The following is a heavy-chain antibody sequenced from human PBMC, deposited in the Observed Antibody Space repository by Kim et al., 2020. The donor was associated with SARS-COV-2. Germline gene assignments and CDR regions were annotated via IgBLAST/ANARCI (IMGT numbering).Heavy chain of an antibody. CDR3: ARVPVSYDILTGLDYYYGMDV. D-gene: IGHD3-9*01. CDR1: GFTFSDYY. Sequence: GGSLRLSCAASGFTFSDYYMSWIRQAPGKGLEWVSYISSSSSYTNYADSVKGRFTISRDNAKNSLYLQMNSLRAEDTAVYYCARVPVSYDILTGLDYYYGMDVWGQGTTVTVSS. V-gene: IGHV3-11*06. CDR2: ISSSSSYT. J-gene: IGHJ6*02.